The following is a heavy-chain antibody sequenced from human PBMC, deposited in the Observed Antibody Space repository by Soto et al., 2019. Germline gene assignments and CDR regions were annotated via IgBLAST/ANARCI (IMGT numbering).Heavy chain of an antibody. CDR1: GGSRISYD. CDR3: SIAPHDFWSGYFLYFGY. V-gene: IGHV4-59*01. D-gene: IGHD3-3*01. J-gene: IGHJ4*02. Sequence: PSETLYLKCTVSGGSRISYDWRWLRQPPGKGLDWIGYFYYSGGTNYNPSLKSRVTISVDTSKNQFSLKLSSVTAADTAVYYCSIAPHDFWSGYFLYFGYWGQGTLVTVSS. CDR2: FYYSGGT.